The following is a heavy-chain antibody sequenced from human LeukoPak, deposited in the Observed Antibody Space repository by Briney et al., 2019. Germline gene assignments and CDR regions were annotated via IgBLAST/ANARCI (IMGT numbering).Heavy chain of an antibody. CDR2: IKSKTDGGTT. Sequence: GGSLRLSCAASGFTFSNAWMSWVRQAPGKGLEWVGRIKSKTDGGTTDYAAPVKGRFTISRDDSKNTLYLQMNSLKTEDTAVYYCTTDLSSDLYDFWSGPNWFDPWGQGTLVTVSS. CDR1: GFTFSNAW. V-gene: IGHV3-15*01. J-gene: IGHJ5*02. D-gene: IGHD3-3*01. CDR3: TTDLSSDLYDFWSGPNWFDP.